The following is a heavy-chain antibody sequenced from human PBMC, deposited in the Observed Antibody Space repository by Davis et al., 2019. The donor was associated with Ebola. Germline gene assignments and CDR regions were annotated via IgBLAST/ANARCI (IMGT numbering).Heavy chain of an antibody. Sequence: GGSLRLSCAASGFTFSSYAMHWVRQAPGKGLEWVAVISYDGSNKYYADSVKGRFTISRDNSKNTLYLQMNSLRDEDTAVYYCAKDRGGYYDILTGYYDYWGQGTLVTVSS. J-gene: IGHJ4*02. D-gene: IGHD3-9*01. CDR1: GFTFSSYA. CDR2: ISYDGSNK. CDR3: AKDRGGYYDILTGYYDY. V-gene: IGHV3-30-3*01.